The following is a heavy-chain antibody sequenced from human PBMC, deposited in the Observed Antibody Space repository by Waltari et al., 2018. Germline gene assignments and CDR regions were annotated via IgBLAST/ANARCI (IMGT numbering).Heavy chain of an antibody. V-gene: IGHV3-30-3*01. J-gene: IGHJ4*02. CDR3: ARDGLGGHFDY. Sequence: QVQLVESGGGVVQPGRSLRLSCAASGVTFSSYAMHWVRQAPGQGLVWVAVISYDGSNKYYAASVKGRFTISRDNSKNTLYLQMNSLRAEDTAVYYCARDGLGGHFDYWGQGTLVTVSS. CDR1: GVTFSSYA. D-gene: IGHD7-27*01. CDR2: ISYDGSNK.